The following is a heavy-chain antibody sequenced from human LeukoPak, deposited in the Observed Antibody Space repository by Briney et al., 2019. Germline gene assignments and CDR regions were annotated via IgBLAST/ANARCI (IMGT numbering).Heavy chain of an antibody. D-gene: IGHD6-19*01. Sequence: GGALQISCKASGCSFTNYWISWGRQMPGKGLEGMGRIDPFDSYTSYSPSFEGHVTISGDKSISTAYLQWSSLKASDTATYYCARYSSGWSTPNDFWGQGTLVAVSS. CDR1: GCSFTNYW. J-gene: IGHJ4*02. V-gene: IGHV5-10-1*01. CDR2: IDPFDSYT. CDR3: ARYSSGWSTPNDF.